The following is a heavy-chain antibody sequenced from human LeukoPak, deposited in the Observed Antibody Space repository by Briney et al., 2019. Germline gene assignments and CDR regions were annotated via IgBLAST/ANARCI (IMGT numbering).Heavy chain of an antibody. CDR3: AKDWDRGYDINYFDY. CDR2: IGGSGGST. J-gene: IGHJ4*02. CDR1: GFTFSSYA. V-gene: IGHV3-23*01. Sequence: HPGGSLRLSCAASGFTFSSYAMSWVRQAPGKGLEWVSAIGGSGGSTYYADSVKGRFTISRDNSKNTLYLQMNSLRAEDTAVYYCAKDWDRGYDINYFDYWGQGTLVTVSS. D-gene: IGHD5-12*01.